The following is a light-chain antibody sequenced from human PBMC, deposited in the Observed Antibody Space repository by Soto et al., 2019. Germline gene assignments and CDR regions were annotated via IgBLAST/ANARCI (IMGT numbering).Light chain of an antibody. V-gene: IGKV1-39*01. CDR3: QQSYSTPL. Sequence: DIQMTQSPSSLSASVGDRVTITCRASQSIISYLNCYQQKPGKAPKLMIYAASSLQSGVPSRFSGSGSGTDFNLTISRLQAEDFATYYWQQSYSTPLFGQGTKLPIK. CDR2: AAS. J-gene: IGKJ2*01. CDR1: QSIISY.